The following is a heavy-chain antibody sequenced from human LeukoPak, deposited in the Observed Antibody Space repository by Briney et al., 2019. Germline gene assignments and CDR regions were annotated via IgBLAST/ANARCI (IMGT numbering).Heavy chain of an antibody. Sequence: SETLSLTCAVSGGSISSGGYSWSWIRQPPGKGLEWIGYIYHSGSTYYNPSLKSRVTISVDMSQNQFSLNLSSVTAADTAVYYCARSFPVAGTPFDSWGQGTLVTVSS. J-gene: IGHJ4*02. D-gene: IGHD6-19*01. CDR1: GGSISSGGYS. CDR3: ARSFPVAGTPFDS. V-gene: IGHV4-30-2*01. CDR2: IYHSGST.